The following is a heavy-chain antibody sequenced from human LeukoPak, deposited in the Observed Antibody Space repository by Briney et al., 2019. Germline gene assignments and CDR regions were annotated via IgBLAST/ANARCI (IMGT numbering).Heavy chain of an antibody. CDR1: GFTVSSNY. CDR3: ARGDQYRWLVRLGAFDI. Sequence: GGSLRLSCAASGFTVSSNYMSWVRQAPGKGLEWVSVIYSGGSTYYADSVKGRFTISRDNSKNTLYLQMNSLRAEDTAVYYCARGDQYRWLVRLGAFDIWGQGTMVTVSP. V-gene: IGHV3-53*01. J-gene: IGHJ3*02. CDR2: IYSGGST. D-gene: IGHD6-19*01.